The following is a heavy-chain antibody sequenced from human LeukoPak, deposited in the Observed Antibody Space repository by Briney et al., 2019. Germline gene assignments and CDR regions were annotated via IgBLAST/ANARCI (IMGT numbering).Heavy chain of an antibody. CDR2: IRYDGSNK. CDR3: ARADVIAAAGTFGY. Sequence: GGSLRLSCAASGFTFSSYGMHWVRQAPGKGLEWVAFIRYDGSNKYYADSVKGRFTISRDNSKNTLYLQMNSLRAGDTAVYCCARADVIAAAGTFGYWGQGTLVTVSS. J-gene: IGHJ4*02. D-gene: IGHD6-13*01. V-gene: IGHV3-30*02. CDR1: GFTFSSYG.